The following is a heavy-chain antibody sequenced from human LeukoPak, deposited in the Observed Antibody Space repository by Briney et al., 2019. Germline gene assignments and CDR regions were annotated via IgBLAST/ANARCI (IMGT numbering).Heavy chain of an antibody. D-gene: IGHD1-14*01. Sequence: GGSLRLSCAASGFTFSSYSMNWVRQAPGKGLEWVSSISTSSSYIYYADSVKGRFTTSRANAKNSLYLQMNSLKAEDTAVYYCARGTLNIPGEHGAFDYWGQGTLVTVSS. J-gene: IGHJ4*02. CDR3: ARGTLNIPGEHGAFDY. V-gene: IGHV3-21*01. CDR2: ISTSSSYI. CDR1: GFTFSSYS.